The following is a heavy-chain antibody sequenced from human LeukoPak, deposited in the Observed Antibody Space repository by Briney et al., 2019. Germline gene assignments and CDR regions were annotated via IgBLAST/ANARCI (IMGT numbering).Heavy chain of an antibody. CDR2: IIPILGIT. CDR3: ARVSSGWPDY. V-gene: IGHV1-69*04. CDR1: GYTFTSYA. Sequence: ASVKVSSKASGYTFTSYAISWVRQAPGQGLEWMGRIIPILGITNYAQKFQGRVTITADKSTSTAYMELSSLRSEDTAVYYCARVSSGWPDYWGQGTLVTVSS. D-gene: IGHD6-19*01. J-gene: IGHJ4*02.